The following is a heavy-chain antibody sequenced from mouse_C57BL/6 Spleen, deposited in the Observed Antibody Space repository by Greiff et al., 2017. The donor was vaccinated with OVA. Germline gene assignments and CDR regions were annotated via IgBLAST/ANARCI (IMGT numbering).Heavy chain of an antibody. V-gene: IGHV1-54*01. J-gene: IGHJ4*01. CDR3: ARSDRRYYAMDY. CDR1: GYAFTNYL. CDR2: INPGSGGT. Sequence: VKLQESGAELVRPGTSVKVSCKASGYAFTNYLIEWVKQRPGQGLEWIGVINPGSGGTNYNEKFKGKATLTADKSSSTAYMQLSSLTSEDSAVYFCARSDRRYYAMDYWGQGTSVTVSS.